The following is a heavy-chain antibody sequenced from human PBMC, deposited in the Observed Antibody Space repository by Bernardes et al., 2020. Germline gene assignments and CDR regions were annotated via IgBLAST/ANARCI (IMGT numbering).Heavy chain of an antibody. V-gene: IGHV4-34*01. D-gene: IGHD5-18*01. CDR2: IYHSGST. Sequence: SETLSLTCAVYGGSFSSYYWSWIRQPPGKGLEWIGEIYHSGSTNYNPSLKSRVTISVDTSKNQFSLKLSSVTAADTAVYYCARGMTRGDTAMVTHQRPYYCDDWVQRTLVTVSS. CDR1: GGSFSSYY. J-gene: IGHJ4*02. CDR3: ARGMTRGDTAMVTHQRPYYCDD.